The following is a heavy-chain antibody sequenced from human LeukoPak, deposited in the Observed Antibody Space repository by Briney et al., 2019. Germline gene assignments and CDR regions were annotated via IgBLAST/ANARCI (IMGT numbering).Heavy chain of an antibody. J-gene: IGHJ4*02. D-gene: IGHD4-17*01. CDR2: INHIGST. CDR3: ARSVTGYYFDF. V-gene: IGHV4-34*01. Sequence: GSLRLSCAASGFTFSSYSMNWIRQPPGKGLEWIGEINHIGSTDYNPSLKSRVTISVDTSKNQFSLKLNSVTAADTAVYYCARSVTGYYFDFWGQGTPVTVSS. CDR1: GFTFSSYS.